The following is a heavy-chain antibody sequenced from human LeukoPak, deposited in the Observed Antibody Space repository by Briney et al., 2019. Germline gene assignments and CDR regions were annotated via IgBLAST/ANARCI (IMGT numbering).Heavy chain of an antibody. CDR3: ARGGGYSGYENWFDP. CDR2: IKQDGSEK. V-gene: IGHV3-7*01. CDR1: GFTFSSYW. J-gene: IGHJ5*02. Sequence: GGSLRLSCAASGFTFSSYWMSWVRQAPGKGLEGVANIKQDGSEKYYVDSVKGRFTISRDNAKDSLYLQMNSLRAEDTAVYYCARGGGYSGYENWFDPWGQGTLVTVSS. D-gene: IGHD5-12*01.